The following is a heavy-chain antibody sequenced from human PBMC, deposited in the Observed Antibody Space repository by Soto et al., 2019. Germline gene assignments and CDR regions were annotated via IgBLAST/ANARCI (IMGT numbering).Heavy chain of an antibody. CDR2: IIPMFGTA. J-gene: IGHJ4*02. V-gene: IGHV1-69*13. D-gene: IGHD1-26*01. Sequence: EASVKVSCKASGGTFSSSGISWVRQAPGQGLEWMGGIIPMFGTATTTHNFQGRLTITADESTSTAYMELSSLTSEDTAVYFCARSVGVTTLSYLDYWGQGTLVTVSS. CDR3: ARSVGVTTLSYLDY. CDR1: GGTFSSSG.